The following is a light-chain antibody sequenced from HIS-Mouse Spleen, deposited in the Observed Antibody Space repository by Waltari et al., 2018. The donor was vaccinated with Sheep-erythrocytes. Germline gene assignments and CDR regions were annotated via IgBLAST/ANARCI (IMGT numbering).Light chain of an antibody. CDR1: QGISRA. CDR3: QQFNSHPMYT. J-gene: IGKJ2*01. Sequence: AIQLTQSPSSLSASVGDRVPIPCRASQGISRALAWYQQKPGKTPKLLTYDASRLESGVPSRFSGSGSGTDFTLTISSLQPEDFATYYCQQFNSHPMYTFGQGTKLEIK. CDR2: DAS. V-gene: IGKV1-13*02.